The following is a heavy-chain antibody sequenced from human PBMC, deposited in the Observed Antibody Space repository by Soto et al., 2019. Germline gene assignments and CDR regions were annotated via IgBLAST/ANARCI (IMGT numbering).Heavy chain of an antibody. V-gene: IGHV3-30*18. J-gene: IGHJ3*02. Sequence: QVQLVESGGGVVQTGRSLRLSCAASGFTFRSYGVHWVRQAPGTGLEWVAAISYDGSKKYYVDSVKGRFTISRDNSKKTLYLQMNSMRTEDTVVYCCAKGVGNGYYLSPDAFDSWGQGTMVTVSS. D-gene: IGHD3-22*01. CDR1: GFTFRSYG. CDR3: AKGVGNGYYLSPDAFDS. CDR2: ISYDGSKK.